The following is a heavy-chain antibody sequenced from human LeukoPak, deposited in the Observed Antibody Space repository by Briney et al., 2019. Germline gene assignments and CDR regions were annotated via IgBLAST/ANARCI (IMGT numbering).Heavy chain of an antibody. CDR3: VKSSGTDDYGMDA. CDR2: ILYDGSRQ. V-gene: IGHV3-30*18. Sequence: PGGSLRLSCAASGFTFNRCGMHWVRHAPGKGLEWVARILYDGSRQYYTDSVKGRFTIARDNSKNTLFLETNSLRDEDTAVYYCVKSSGTDDYGMDAWGQGTTVTVSS. CDR1: GFTFNRCG. D-gene: IGHD3-10*01. J-gene: IGHJ6*02.